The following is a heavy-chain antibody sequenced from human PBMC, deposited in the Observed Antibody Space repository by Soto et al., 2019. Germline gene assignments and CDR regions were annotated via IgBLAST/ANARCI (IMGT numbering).Heavy chain of an antibody. CDR3: ARDLDGSGSYYTDY. D-gene: IGHD3-10*01. CDR1: GYTFANYG. Sequence: ASVKVSCKASGYTFANYGISWVRKAPGQGLEWMGWISHWGNTNYAQKLQGRVTMTTDTSASTAYMELRSLRSEDTAIYFCARDLDGSGSYYTDYWGQGTLVTVSS. V-gene: IGHV1-18*01. J-gene: IGHJ4*02. CDR2: ISHWGNT.